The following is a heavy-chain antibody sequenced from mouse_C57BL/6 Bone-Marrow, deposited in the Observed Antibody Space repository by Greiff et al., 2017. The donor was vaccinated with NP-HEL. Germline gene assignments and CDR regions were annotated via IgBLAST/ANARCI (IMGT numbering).Heavy chain of an antibody. J-gene: IGHJ2*01. V-gene: IGHV1-76*01. Sequence: QVHVKQSGAELVRPGALVKLSCKASGYTFTDYYINWVKQRPGQGLEWIARIYPGSGNTYYNEKFKGKATLTAEKSSSTAYMQLSSLTSEDSAVYFCASGGGPDYFDYWGQGTTLTVSS. CDR1: GYTFTDYY. CDR3: ASGGGPDYFDY. CDR2: IYPGSGNT.